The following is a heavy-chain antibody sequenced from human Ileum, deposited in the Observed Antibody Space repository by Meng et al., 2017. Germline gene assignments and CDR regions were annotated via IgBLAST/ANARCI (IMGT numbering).Heavy chain of an antibody. CDR3: ARDHWGSLDY. CDR1: GDTGRTSEYK. CDR2: AGA. V-gene: IGHV4-61*08. J-gene: IGHJ4*02. Sequence: EETGAAPVRPSWTPSRYCTVCGDTGRTSEYKWRGIRQPAGKGLEWSGYAGANYNPARKCRVTISEKTSKKQFSLKLTYVTAADTAVYYCARDHWGSLDYWGQGILVTVSS. D-gene: IGHD7-27*01.